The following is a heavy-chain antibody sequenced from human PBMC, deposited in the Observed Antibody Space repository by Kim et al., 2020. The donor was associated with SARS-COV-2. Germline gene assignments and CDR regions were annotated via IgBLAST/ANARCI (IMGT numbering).Heavy chain of an antibody. D-gene: IGHD3-16*01. Sequence: SETLSLTCTVSGGSISSYYWSWIRQPPGKGLEWIGYIYYSGSTNYNPSLKSRVTISVDTSKNQFSLKLSSVTAADTAVYYCAREGSTFLGYRWFDPWGQGTLVTVSS. CDR1: GGSISSYY. CDR2: IYYSGST. CDR3: AREGSTFLGYRWFDP. V-gene: IGHV4-59*01. J-gene: IGHJ5*02.